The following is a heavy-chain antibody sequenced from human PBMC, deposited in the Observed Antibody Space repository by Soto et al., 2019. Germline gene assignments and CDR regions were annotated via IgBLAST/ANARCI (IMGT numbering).Heavy chain of an antibody. CDR2: IYSGGST. V-gene: IGHV3-66*01. CDR1: GFTVSSNY. J-gene: IGHJ4*02. CDR3: AKDLRPHGVWDFDY. D-gene: IGHD4-17*01. Sequence: PGGSLGLSCAASGFTVSSNYMSWVRQAPGKGLEWVSVIYSGGSTYYADSVKGRFTISRDNSKNTLYLQIISLRAEDTAVYYCAKDLRPHGVWDFDYWGQGTLVIVSS.